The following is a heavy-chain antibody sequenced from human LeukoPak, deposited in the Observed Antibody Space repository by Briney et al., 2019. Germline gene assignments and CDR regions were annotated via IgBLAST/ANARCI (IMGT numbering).Heavy chain of an antibody. D-gene: IGHD6-13*01. J-gene: IGHJ4*02. CDR3: AKRMGPTIAATDLDY. CDR1: GFTFSSYA. CDR2: ISYDGSNK. Sequence: GGSLRLSCAASGFTFSSYAMHWVRQAPGKGLEWVAVISYDGSNKYYADSVKGRFTISRDNSKNTLYLQMNSLRGEDTAVYYCAKRMGPTIAATDLDYWGQGTLVTVSS. V-gene: IGHV3-30-3*02.